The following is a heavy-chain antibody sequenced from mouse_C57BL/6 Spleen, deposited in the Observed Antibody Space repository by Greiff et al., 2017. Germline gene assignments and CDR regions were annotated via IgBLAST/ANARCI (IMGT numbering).Heavy chain of an antibody. CDR3: ARGNYCSYGLDY. Sequence: QVQLQQPGAELVRPGASVKLSCKASGYTFTSYWMDWVKQRPGQGLEWIGKIYPSDSDTHYNQKFKDKATVTVDKSSSTAYMQLSSLTSEDSAVYYCARGNYCSYGLDYWGQGTTVTVSS. CDR1: GYTFTSYW. D-gene: IGHD2-1*01. V-gene: IGHV1-61*01. J-gene: IGHJ4*01. CDR2: IYPSDSDT.